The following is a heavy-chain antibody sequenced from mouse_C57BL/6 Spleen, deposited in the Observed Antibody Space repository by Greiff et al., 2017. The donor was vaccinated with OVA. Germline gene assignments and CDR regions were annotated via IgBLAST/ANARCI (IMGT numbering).Heavy chain of an antibody. CDR2: IHPNSGST. V-gene: IGHV1-64*01. Sequence: QVQLQQPGAELVKPGASVKLSCKASGYTFTSYWMHWVKQRPGQGREWIGMIHPNSGSTNYNEKFKSKATLTVDKSSSTAYMQLSSLTSEYSAVYYCARSGVVAYYFDYWGQGTTLTVSS. J-gene: IGHJ2*01. D-gene: IGHD1-1*01. CDR3: ARSGVVAYYFDY. CDR1: GYTFTSYW.